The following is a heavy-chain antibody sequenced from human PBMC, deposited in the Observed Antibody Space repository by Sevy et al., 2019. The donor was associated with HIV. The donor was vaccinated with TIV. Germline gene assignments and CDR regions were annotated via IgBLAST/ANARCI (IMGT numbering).Heavy chain of an antibody. CDR2: IYYSGST. CDR1: GDSISSGGYY. CDR3: ARGGIVGAVGAYYYMDV. V-gene: IGHV4-31*03. J-gene: IGHJ6*03. Sequence: SETLSLTCTVSGDSISSGGYYWSWIRQHPGKGLEWIGYIYYSGSTYYNPSLKSRVTISVDTSKNQFSLKLSSVTAADTAVYYCARGGIVGAVGAYYYMDVWGKGTTVTVSS. D-gene: IGHD1-26*01.